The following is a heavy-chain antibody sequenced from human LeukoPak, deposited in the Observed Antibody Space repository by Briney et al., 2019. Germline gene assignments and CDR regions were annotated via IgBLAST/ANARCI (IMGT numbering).Heavy chain of an antibody. CDR3: ARRTVTGHAFDI. CDR1: GGSISSNSYY. CDR2: IYSGST. D-gene: IGHD4-17*01. Sequence: SETLSLTCTVSGGSISSNSYYWGWIRQPPGKGLEWIGSIYSGSTYYNLAIKSRVTISEDTSKNQFSLKLRSVTAADTAVYYCARRTVTGHAFDIWGQGTMVTVSS. J-gene: IGHJ3*02. V-gene: IGHV4-39*01.